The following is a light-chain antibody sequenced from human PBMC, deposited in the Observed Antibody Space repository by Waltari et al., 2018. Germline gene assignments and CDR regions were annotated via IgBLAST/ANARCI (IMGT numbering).Light chain of an antibody. CDR2: AAS. CDR1: QSISSY. J-gene: IGKJ4*01. CDR3: QQSYSTPLT. Sequence: DIQMTQSPSSLSASVGDRVTITCRASQSISSYLNWYQQKPGKAPKLLISAASTLQSGVPSRFSGSGSGTDFSLTITSLHPEDFATYYCQQSYSTPLTFGGVTKVEIK. V-gene: IGKV1-39*01.